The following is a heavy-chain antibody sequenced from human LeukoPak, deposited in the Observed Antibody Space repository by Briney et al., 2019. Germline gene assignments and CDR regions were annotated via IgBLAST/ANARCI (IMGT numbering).Heavy chain of an antibody. J-gene: IGHJ4*02. CDR3: ARDRYQLPIRSDFDY. V-gene: IGHV4-38-2*02. Sequence: SETLSLTCTVSGYSISSGYYWGWIRQPPGKGLEWIGSIYHSGSTYYNPSLKSRVTISVDTSKNQFSLKLSSVTAADTAVYYCARDRYQLPIRSDFDYWGQGTLVNVSS. CDR1: GYSISSGYY. CDR2: IYHSGST. D-gene: IGHD2-2*01.